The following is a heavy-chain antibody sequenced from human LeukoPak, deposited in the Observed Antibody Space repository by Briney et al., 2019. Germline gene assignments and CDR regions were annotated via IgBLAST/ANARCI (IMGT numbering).Heavy chain of an antibody. Sequence: GGSLRLSCAASGFTFSTSAMSWVRPAPGKGLEWVSGISGSGDSTYYVDSVKCRFTISRDNSKSTLYLHMNSLRAEDTAIYYCAKQRSEVPVAASNYWGQGTLVTVSS. CDR1: GFTFSTSA. J-gene: IGHJ4*02. CDR3: AKQRSEVPVAASNY. D-gene: IGHD2-2*01. V-gene: IGHV3-23*01. CDR2: ISGSGDST.